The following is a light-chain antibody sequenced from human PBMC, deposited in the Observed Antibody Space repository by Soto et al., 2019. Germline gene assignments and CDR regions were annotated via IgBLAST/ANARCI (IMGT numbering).Light chain of an antibody. CDR3: QLWDGSSDPVV. J-gene: IGLJ2*01. Sequence: VLTQPPSVSVAPGQTARIACGGNNIGIRNVHWYQQKPGQAPVLVVYDDSDRPSGIPERFSGSKSGNTAALTISRVEAGDEADYYCQLWDGSSDPVVFGGGTKLTVL. V-gene: IGLV3-21*02. CDR2: DDS. CDR1: NIGIRN.